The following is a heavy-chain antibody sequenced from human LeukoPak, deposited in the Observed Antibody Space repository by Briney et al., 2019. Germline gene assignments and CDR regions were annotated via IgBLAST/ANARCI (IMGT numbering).Heavy chain of an antibody. CDR1: GFRFSDYT. CDR2: ISYDGSNK. Sequence: PGGSLRLSCAASGFRFSDYTMTWVRQAPGKGLEWVAVISYDGSNKYYADSVKGRFTISRDNSKNTLYLQMNSLRAEDTAVYYCANGGGATRYWGQGTLVTVSS. D-gene: IGHD1-26*01. V-gene: IGHV3-30*18. CDR3: ANGGGATRY. J-gene: IGHJ4*02.